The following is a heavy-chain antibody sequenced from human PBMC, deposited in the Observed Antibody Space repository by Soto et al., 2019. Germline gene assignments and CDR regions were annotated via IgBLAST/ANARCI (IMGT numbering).Heavy chain of an antibody. CDR1: GGTFSSYT. J-gene: IGHJ4*02. D-gene: IGHD2-2*02. CDR2: IIPILGIA. Sequence: QVQLVQSGAEVKKPGSSVKVSCKASGGTFSSYTISWVRQAPGQGLEWMGRIIPILGIANYAQKLQGRVTITADKSTSTEYMELRSLRSDDTAVYYCAVEYCSSTSCYRDYCGQGTLVTVSS. V-gene: IGHV1-69*02. CDR3: AVEYCSSTSCYRDY.